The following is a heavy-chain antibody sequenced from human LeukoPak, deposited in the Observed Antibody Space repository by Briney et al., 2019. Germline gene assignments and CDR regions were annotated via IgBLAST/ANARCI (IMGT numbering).Heavy chain of an antibody. V-gene: IGHV3-21*01. Sequence: GGSLRLSCAASGFTFISYSMNWVRQAPGKGLEWVSSISSSSSYIYYADSVKGRFTISRDNAKNSLYLQMNSLRAEDTAVYYCARGKDSSDYYYYYMDVWGKGTTVTVSS. J-gene: IGHJ6*03. CDR1: GFTFISYS. CDR2: ISSSSSYI. CDR3: ARGKDSSDYYYYYMDV. D-gene: IGHD2-21*01.